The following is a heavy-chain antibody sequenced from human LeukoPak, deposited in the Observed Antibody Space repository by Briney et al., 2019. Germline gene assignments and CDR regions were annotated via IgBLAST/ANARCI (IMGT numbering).Heavy chain of an antibody. J-gene: IGHJ3*02. CDR1: GGSISSSNW. CDR3: ARDLYSSRTNDAFVI. CDR2: IYHSGST. Sequence: SETLSLTCAVSGGSISSSNWWSWVRQPPGKGLEWIGEIYHSGSTNYNPSLKSRVTISVDTPKNQFSLKLSSVTAADTAVYYCARDLYSSRTNDAFVIWGQGTMVTVSS. D-gene: IGHD6-13*01. V-gene: IGHV4-4*02.